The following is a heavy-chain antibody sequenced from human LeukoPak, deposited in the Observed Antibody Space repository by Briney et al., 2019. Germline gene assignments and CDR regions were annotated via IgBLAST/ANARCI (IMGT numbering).Heavy chain of an antibody. D-gene: IGHD3-22*01. CDR2: IYYSGST. J-gene: IGHJ5*02. Sequence: SETLSLTCTVSGDSISSASFYWGWIRQPPGKGLEWIGSIYYSGSTYYNPSLNSRFTISVDTSKNQFSLKLSSVTAADTAVYYCASVPNYYDSSGYSDPRYNWFDPWGQGTLVTVSS. CDR1: GDSISSASFY. V-gene: IGHV4-39*07. CDR3: ASVPNYYDSSGYSDPRYNWFDP.